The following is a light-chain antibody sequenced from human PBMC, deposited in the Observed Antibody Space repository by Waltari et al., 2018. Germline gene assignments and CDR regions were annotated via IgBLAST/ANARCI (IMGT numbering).Light chain of an antibody. CDR3: CSYGGTYNV. J-gene: IGLJ1*01. CDR1: SSDVGGYNH. Sequence: QSALTQPRSVSGSPGQSVTISCTGTSSDVGGYNHVSWFQQHPGKAPKLMIDEVSQRPSGVPDRFSGSKSGNTASLTISGLQAEDDADYYCCSYGGTYNVFGTGTKVTVL. CDR2: EVS. V-gene: IGLV2-11*01.